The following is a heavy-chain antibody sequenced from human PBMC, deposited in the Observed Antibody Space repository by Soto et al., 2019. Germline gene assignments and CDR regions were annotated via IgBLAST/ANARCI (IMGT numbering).Heavy chain of an antibody. CDR2: IKDYGSER. V-gene: IGHV3-7*03. J-gene: IGHJ4*02. CDR1: GFSFGSYW. Sequence: GCLGRTCSVSGFSFGSYWMSWVRQAPGKGLEWLAIIKDYGSERYYLDSVKGRFTISRDNAKDSLSLQMNSLRGEATAFYYCARDVGPVTIFGEALSGYFDFWGQGTLVTVYS. CDR3: ARDVGPVTIFGEALSGYFDF. D-gene: IGHD3-3*01.